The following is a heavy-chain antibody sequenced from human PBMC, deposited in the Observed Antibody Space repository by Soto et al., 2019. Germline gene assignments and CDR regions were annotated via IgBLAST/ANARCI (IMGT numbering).Heavy chain of an antibody. CDR3: ARQPGGSYGFFDY. CDR2: INHSGST. Sequence: QVQLQQWGAGLLKPSETLSLTCAVYGGSFSGYYWSWIRQPPGKGLEWIGEINHSGSTNYNPSLKSRVTISVDPSKNHFPLKPSSVTAADTAVYYCARQPGGSYGFFDYWGQGTLVTVSS. D-gene: IGHD1-26*01. V-gene: IGHV4-34*01. J-gene: IGHJ4*02. CDR1: GGSFSGYY.